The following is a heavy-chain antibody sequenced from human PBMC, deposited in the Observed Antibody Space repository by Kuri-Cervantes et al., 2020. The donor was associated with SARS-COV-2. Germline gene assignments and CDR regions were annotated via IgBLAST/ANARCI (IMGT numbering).Heavy chain of an antibody. CDR1: GFTFSSYS. CDR3: ARVPRSSRGGGYFDY. V-gene: IGHV3-21*01. CDR2: ISSSSSYI. D-gene: IGHD6-13*01. J-gene: IGHJ4*02. Sequence: LSLTCAASGFTFSSYSMNWVRQAPGKGLEWVSSISSSSSYIYYADSVKGRFTISRDNAKNSLYLQMNSLRAEDTAVYYCARVPRSSRGGGYFDYWGQGTLVTVSS.